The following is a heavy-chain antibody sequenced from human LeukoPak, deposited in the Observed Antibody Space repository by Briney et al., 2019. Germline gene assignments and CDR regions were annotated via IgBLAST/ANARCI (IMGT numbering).Heavy chain of an antibody. D-gene: IGHD1-26*01. CDR2: ISYDGSNK. CDR1: GFTFSSYA. CDR3: ASSGELHFDY. V-gene: IGHV3-30-3*01. J-gene: IGHJ4*02. Sequence: GRSLRLSCAAPGFTFSSYAMHWVRQAPGKGLEWVAVISYDGSNKYYADSVKGRFTISRDNSKNTLYLQMNSLRAEDTAVYYCASSGELHFDYWGQGTLVTVSS.